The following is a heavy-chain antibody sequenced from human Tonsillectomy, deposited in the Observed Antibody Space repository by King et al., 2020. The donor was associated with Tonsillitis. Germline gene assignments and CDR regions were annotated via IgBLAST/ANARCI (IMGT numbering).Heavy chain of an antibody. CDR2: ISWNSGSI. CDR1: GFPFDNHA. V-gene: IGHV3-9*01. Sequence: VQLVESGGGLVQPGRSLRLSCAASGFPFDNHAMHWVRQAPGKGLEWVSGISWNSGSIGYADSVKGRFTISRDNAKNSLYLQMNSLRTEDTALYYCAKDKGITINGYGMDVWGQGTTVTVSS. D-gene: IGHD3-9*01. J-gene: IGHJ6*02. CDR3: AKDKGITINGYGMDV.